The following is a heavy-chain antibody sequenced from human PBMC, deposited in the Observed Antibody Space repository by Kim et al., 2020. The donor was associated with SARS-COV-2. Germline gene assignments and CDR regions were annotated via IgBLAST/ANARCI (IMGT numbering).Heavy chain of an antibody. J-gene: IGHJ4*02. V-gene: IGHV3-21*01. D-gene: IGHD6-19*01. CDR3: ARGGGIAVAANPEDY. Sequence: DSVKGRFTIARDNDKNSLYLQMNSLRAEDTAVYYCARGGGIAVAANPEDYWGQGTLVTVSS.